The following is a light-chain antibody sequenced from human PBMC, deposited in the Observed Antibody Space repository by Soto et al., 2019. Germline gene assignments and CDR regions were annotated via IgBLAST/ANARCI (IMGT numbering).Light chain of an antibody. CDR3: QQYNSYSGT. CDR1: QSITGW. CDR2: KAS. V-gene: IGKV1-5*03. Sequence: DIQMTQSPPTLSESVGDRVTISCRASQSITGWLAWFQQKPGKAPKLLIYKASSLESGVPSRFSDSGSGTEFTLTISSLQPDDFATYYCQQYNSYSGTFGQGTKVDIK. J-gene: IGKJ1*01.